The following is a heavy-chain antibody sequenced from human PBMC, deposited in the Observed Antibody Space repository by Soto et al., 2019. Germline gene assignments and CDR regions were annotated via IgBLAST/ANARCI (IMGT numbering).Heavy chain of an antibody. D-gene: IGHD3-16*01. Sequence: PGGSLRLSCAASGFTFSIYWMSWVRQAPGKGLEWVANIKEDGSEKYYVDSVKGRFTISRDNAKNSLCLQMNSLKAEDTAVYYCVRVGRLGGYWGQGTLVTVSS. V-gene: IGHV3-7*03. CDR2: IKEDGSEK. CDR1: GFTFSIYW. CDR3: VRVGRLGGY. J-gene: IGHJ4*02.